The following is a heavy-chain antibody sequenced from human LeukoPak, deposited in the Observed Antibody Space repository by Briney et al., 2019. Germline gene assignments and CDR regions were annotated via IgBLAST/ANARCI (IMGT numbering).Heavy chain of an antibody. CDR1: GFIVSTNY. CDR2: ISSSGSTI. D-gene: IGHD6-13*01. CDR3: ARSLKYSSTRRTPFDY. J-gene: IGHJ4*02. Sequence: GSLRLSCVASGFIVSTNYMSWVRQAPGKGLEWVSYISSSGSTIYYADSVKGRFTISRDNAKNSLYLQLNSLRAEDTAVYYCARSLKYSSTRRTPFDYWGQGTLVTVSS. V-gene: IGHV3-11*01.